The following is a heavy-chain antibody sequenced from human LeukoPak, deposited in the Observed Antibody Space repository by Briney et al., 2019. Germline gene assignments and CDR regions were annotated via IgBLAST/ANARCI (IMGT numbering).Heavy chain of an antibody. Sequence: SETLSLTCTVSGGSISSYYWSWIRQPPGKGLEWIGCIYYSGSTNYNPSFKSRVTISVDTSKNQFSLKLSSVTAADTAVYYCARVDWYCSSTSCYYWFDPWGQGTLVTVSS. CDR3: ARVDWYCSSTSCYYWFDP. V-gene: IGHV4-59*01. D-gene: IGHD2-2*01. CDR1: GGSISSYY. CDR2: IYYSGST. J-gene: IGHJ5*02.